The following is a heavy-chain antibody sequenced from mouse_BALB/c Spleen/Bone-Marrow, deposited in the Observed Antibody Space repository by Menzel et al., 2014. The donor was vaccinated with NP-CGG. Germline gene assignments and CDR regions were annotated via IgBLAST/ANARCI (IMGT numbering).Heavy chain of an antibody. CDR3: ARYDYGWYFYV. CDR2: IDPANGNT. CDR1: GFNIKDTY. V-gene: IGHV14-3*02. Sequence: EVQLQESGAELVKPGASVKLSCTASGFNIKDTYMHWVKQRPEQGLEWIGRIDPANGNTKYDPKFQGKATITADTSSNTAYLQLSSLTSEDTAVYYCARYDYGWYFYVWGAGTTVTVSS. D-gene: IGHD1-1*01. J-gene: IGHJ1*01.